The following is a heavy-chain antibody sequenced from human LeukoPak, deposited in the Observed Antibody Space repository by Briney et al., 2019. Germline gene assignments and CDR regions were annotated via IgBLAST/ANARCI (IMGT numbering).Heavy chain of an antibody. D-gene: IGHD1-26*01. CDR3: ARSPYSESYYGDALDI. V-gene: IGHV3-48*03. CDR2: ISHTGSTI. Sequence: GGSLRLSCAASGFTFSSYEMNWVRQAPGKGLEWVSYISHTGSTIYYADSVRGRFAISRDNAKNSLYLQMNSLRAEDTAIYYCARSPYSESYYGDALDIWGQGTMVTVSS. CDR1: GFTFSSYE. J-gene: IGHJ3*02.